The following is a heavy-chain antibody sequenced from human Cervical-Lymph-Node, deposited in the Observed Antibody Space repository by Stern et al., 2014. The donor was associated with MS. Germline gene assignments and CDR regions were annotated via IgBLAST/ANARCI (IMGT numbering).Heavy chain of an antibody. V-gene: IGHV4-39*01. CDR1: GGSIISSSSY. J-gene: IGHJ4*02. CDR3: SVGENYLEKIDY. CDR2: IYYGGNT. D-gene: IGHD1-7*01. Sequence: QVQLQESGPGLVKPSETLSLTCTVSGGSIISSSSYWGWIRQPPGKGLEWIASIYYGGNTYYNPSLKSRVTISVDTSKNQFSLKLRSVTAADTAVYYCSVGENYLEKIDYWGQGTLVTVSS.